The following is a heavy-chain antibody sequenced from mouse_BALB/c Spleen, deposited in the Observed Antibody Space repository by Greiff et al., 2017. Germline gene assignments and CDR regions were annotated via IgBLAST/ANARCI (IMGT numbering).Heavy chain of an antibody. D-gene: IGHD1-1*01. CDR2: ISTYYGDA. Sequence: QVQLKESGAELVRPGVSVKISCKGSGYTFTDYAMHWVKQSHAKSLEWIGVISTYYGDASYNQKFKGKATMTVDKSSSTAYMELTRLTSEDSAIYYGEKGSYYCASSYAFDYWGQGTTVTVSS. V-gene: IGHV1S137*01. J-gene: IGHJ2*01. CDR3: EKGSYYCASSYAFDY. CDR1: GYTFTDYA.